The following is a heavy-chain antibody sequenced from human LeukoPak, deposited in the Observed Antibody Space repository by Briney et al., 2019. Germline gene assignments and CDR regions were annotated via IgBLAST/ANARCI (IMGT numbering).Heavy chain of an antibody. CDR3: ARDRLGSGWYLTSRVRDY. CDR1: GYTFTSYY. CDR2: INPSGGST. J-gene: IGHJ4*02. V-gene: IGHV1-46*01. D-gene: IGHD6-19*01. Sequence: GASVKVSCKASGYTFTSYYMHWVRQAPGQGLEWMGIINPSGGSTSYAQKFQGRVTMTRDTSTSTVYMELSSLRSEDTAVYYCARDRLGSGWYLTSRVRDYWGQGTLVTVSS.